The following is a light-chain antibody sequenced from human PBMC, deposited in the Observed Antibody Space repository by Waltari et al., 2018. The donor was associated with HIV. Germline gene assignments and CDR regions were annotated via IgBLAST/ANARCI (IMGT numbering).Light chain of an antibody. V-gene: IGLV1-47*01. Sequence: QSVLPQPPSASGTPGPRVTLPCSGSSSNIGSNYVSWYQQLPGTAPKLLIYRKNQRPSGVPDRFSGSKSGTAASLAISGLRSEDEADYYCAAWDDSLSGPGVFGGGTKLTVL. CDR3: AAWDDSLSGPGV. CDR1: SSNIGSNY. J-gene: IGLJ3*02. CDR2: RKN.